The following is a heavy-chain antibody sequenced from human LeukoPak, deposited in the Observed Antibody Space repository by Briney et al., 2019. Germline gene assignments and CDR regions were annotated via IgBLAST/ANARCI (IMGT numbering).Heavy chain of an antibody. CDR1: GFTFSSYA. V-gene: IGHV3-30-3*01. CDR2: ISYDGSNK. D-gene: IGHD4-23*01. CDR3: ARDSTVVTPEEAHFDY. Sequence: GGSLRLSCAASGFTFSSYAMHWVRQAPGKGLEWVAVISYDGSNKYYADSVKGRFTISRDNSKNTLYLQMNSLRAEDTAVYYCARDSTVVTPEEAHFDYWGQGTLVTVSS. J-gene: IGHJ4*02.